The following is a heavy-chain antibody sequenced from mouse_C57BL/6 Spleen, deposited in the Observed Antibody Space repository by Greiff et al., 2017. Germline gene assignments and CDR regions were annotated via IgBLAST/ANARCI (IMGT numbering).Heavy chain of an antibody. V-gene: IGHV1-69*01. CDR3: ARGDYYGSSPYY. D-gene: IGHD1-1*01. CDR2: IVPSDSYT. CDR1: GYTFTSYW. Sequence: VQLQQPGAELVTPGASVKLSCKASGYTFTSYWMHWVKQRPGQGLEWIGEIVPSDSYTNYNQKFKGKSTLTVDKSSSTAYMQLSSLTSEDSAVYYCARGDYYGSSPYYWGQGTTLTVSS. J-gene: IGHJ2*01.